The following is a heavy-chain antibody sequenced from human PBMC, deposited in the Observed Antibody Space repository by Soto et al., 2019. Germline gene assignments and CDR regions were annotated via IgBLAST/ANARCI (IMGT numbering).Heavy chain of an antibody. J-gene: IGHJ4*02. D-gene: IGHD1-26*01. Sequence: SETLSLTCAVYGGSFSGYYWSWIRQPPGKGLEWIGEINHSGSTNYNPSLKSRVTISVDTSKNQFSLKLSSVTAADTAVYYCAREPPATAISGFDNLGQEALAKISS. CDR2: INHSGST. CDR3: AREPPATAISGFDN. CDR1: GGSFSGYY. V-gene: IGHV4-34*01.